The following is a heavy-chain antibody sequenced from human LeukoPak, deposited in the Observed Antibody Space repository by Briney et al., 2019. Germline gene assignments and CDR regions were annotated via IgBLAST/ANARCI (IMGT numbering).Heavy chain of an antibody. J-gene: IGHJ4*02. Sequence: GGSLRLSCAASGFTFSSYAMSWVRQAPGKGLEWVSAISGSGGSTYYADSVKGRFTISRDNAKNSLYLQLNSLRAEDAAVYYCARDPVLDYWGQGTLVTVSS. CDR2: ISGSGGST. V-gene: IGHV3-23*01. CDR3: ARDPVLDY. CDR1: GFTFSSYA. D-gene: IGHD4-17*01.